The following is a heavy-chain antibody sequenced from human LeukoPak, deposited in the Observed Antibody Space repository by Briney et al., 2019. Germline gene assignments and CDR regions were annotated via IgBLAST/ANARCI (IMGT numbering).Heavy chain of an antibody. CDR1: GYTFTGYY. D-gene: IGHD5-12*01. Sequence: ASVKVSCKASGYTFTGYYMHWVRQAPGQGLEWMGWINPNSGGTNYAQKFQGRVTITRDTSISTAYMELSRLRSDDTAVYYCAGDSGYDRYYYYMDVWGKGTTVTVSS. V-gene: IGHV1-2*02. CDR3: AGDSGYDRYYYYMDV. CDR2: INPNSGGT. J-gene: IGHJ6*03.